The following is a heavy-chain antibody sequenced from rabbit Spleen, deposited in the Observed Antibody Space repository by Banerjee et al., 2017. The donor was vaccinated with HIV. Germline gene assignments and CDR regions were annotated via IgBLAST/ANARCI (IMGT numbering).Heavy chain of an antibody. CDR1: GFSFSSTYW. CDR2: INSGSGGIT. V-gene: IGHV1S45*01. CDR3: ARGYTDYATSRLDL. J-gene: IGHJ3*01. D-gene: IGHD6-1*01. Sequence: QERLVESGGGLVQPEGSLTLTCTASGFSFSSTYWIFWVRQAPGKGLEWIGCINSGSGGITFSASWAKGRFTISRSSSTTVTLQMTSLTAADTATYFCARGYTDYATSRLDLWGPGTLVTVS.